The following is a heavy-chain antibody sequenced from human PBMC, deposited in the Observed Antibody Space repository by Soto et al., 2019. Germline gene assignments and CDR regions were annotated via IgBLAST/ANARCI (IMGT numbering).Heavy chain of an antibody. D-gene: IGHD3-22*01. CDR2: IKSKTDGGTT. V-gene: IGHV3-15*01. CDR3: TTAENYYDSSSFDY. Sequence: GGSLRLSCVASGFTFNNAWMNWVRQAPGKGLEWVGRIKSKTDGGTTDYAALVKGRFTISRDDSKTTLYLQMNGLKTEDTAVYYCTTAENYYDSSSFDYWGQGTLVTVSS. CDR1: GFTFNNAW. J-gene: IGHJ4*02.